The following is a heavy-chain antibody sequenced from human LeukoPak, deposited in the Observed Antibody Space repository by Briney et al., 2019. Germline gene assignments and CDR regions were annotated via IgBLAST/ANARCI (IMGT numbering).Heavy chain of an antibody. CDR3: VNPRGIYLDFDY. CDR2: IIGSGGYT. CDR1: GFTFSSYA. D-gene: IGHD1-26*01. V-gene: IGHV3-23*01. Sequence: GGSLRLSCAASGFTFSSYAMSWVRQAPGKGLEWVSAIIGSGGYTYYADSVKGRFTISRDNSKNTLSLQMDSLRAEDTAVYYCVNPRGIYLDFDYWGQGTLVTVSS. J-gene: IGHJ4*02.